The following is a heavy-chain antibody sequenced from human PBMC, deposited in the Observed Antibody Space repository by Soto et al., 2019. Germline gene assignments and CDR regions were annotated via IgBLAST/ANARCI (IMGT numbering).Heavy chain of an antibody. Sequence: ASVKVSCKASGGTFSSYAISWVRQAPGQGLEWMGGIIPIFGTASYAQKFQGRVTMTRDTSTSTVYMELSSLRSEDTAVYYCARTRVYYDRSWFDPWGQGTLVTVSS. D-gene: IGHD3-22*01. V-gene: IGHV1-69*05. CDR3: ARTRVYYDRSWFDP. J-gene: IGHJ5*02. CDR2: IIPIFGTA. CDR1: GGTFSSYA.